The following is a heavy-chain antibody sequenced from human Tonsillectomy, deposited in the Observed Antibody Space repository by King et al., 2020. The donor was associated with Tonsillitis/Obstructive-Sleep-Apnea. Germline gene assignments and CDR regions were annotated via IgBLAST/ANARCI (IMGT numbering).Heavy chain of an antibody. Sequence: LQLQESGPGLVKPSETLSLTCTVSGGSISSSSYYWGWIRQPPGKGLEWIGSIYYSGSTYYNPSLKSRVTISVDTSKNQFSLKLSSVTAADTAVYYCAKVVVGPNYYYMDVWGKGTTVTVSS. J-gene: IGHJ6*03. CDR2: IYYSGST. D-gene: IGHD1-26*01. CDR3: AKVVVGPNYYYMDV. CDR1: GGSISSSSYY. V-gene: IGHV4-39*01.